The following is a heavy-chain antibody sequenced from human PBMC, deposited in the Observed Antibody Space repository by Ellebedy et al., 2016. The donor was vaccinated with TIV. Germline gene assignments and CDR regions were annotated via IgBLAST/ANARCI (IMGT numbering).Heavy chain of an antibody. Sequence: ASVKVSCKASGFTFTSSAMQWVRQARGQRLEWIGWIVVGIGSTYYAQKFQDRVTITRDMSTGTAYMELSSLRSDDTAVYYCAKVATAMVTYFYGMDVWGQGTTVTVSS. V-gene: IGHV1-58*02. CDR1: GFTFTSSA. CDR2: IVVGIGST. J-gene: IGHJ6*02. CDR3: AKVATAMVTYFYGMDV. D-gene: IGHD5-18*01.